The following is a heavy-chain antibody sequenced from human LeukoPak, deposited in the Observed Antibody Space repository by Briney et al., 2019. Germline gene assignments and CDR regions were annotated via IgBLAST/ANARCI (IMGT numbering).Heavy chain of an antibody. CDR2: INPNNGGT. Sequence: ASVKVSCKASGYTFTGYYMHWVRQAPGQGLEWMGWINPNNGGTNYAQKFQGRVTMTRDTSISTAYMELSRLRSDDTAVYYCARAASIAARYYYYYGMDVWGQGTTVTVSS. D-gene: IGHD6-6*01. V-gene: IGHV1-2*02. CDR1: GYTFTGYY. J-gene: IGHJ6*02. CDR3: ARAASIAARYYYYYGMDV.